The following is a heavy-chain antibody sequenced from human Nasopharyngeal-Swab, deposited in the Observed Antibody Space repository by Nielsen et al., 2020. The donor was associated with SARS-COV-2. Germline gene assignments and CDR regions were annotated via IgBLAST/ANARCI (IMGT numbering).Heavy chain of an antibody. D-gene: IGHD2-15*01. J-gene: IGHJ4*02. CDR3: GRAGYYRIDY. Sequence: GESLKTSCSASGFTFSSYWMQWVRHAPGKGLELVARVNSDGNTKNHVDSLEGRFIISKDNVKNEVYLQVSGLRGEDTAVYYCGRAGYYRIDYWGQGTLVTVSS. V-gene: IGHV3-74*01. CDR2: VNSDGNTK. CDR1: GFTFSSYW.